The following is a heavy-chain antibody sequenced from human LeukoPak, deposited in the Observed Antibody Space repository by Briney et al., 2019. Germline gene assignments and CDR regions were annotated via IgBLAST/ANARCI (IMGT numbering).Heavy chain of an antibody. D-gene: IGHD2-2*01. CDR3: ARSCSTTSCYSINY. CDR2: IRYDGSNK. Sequence: GGSLRLSCAASGFTFSSYGMHWVRQAPGKGLEWVAFIRYDGSNKYYADSVKGRFTISRDNSKNTLYLQMNSLRAEDTAVYYCARSCSTTSCYSINYWGQGTLVTVSS. V-gene: IGHV3-30*02. J-gene: IGHJ4*02. CDR1: GFTFSSYG.